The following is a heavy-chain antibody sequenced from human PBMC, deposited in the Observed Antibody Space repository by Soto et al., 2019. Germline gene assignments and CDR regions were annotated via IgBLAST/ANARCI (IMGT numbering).Heavy chain of an antibody. CDR2: INPSGGST. Sequence: GASVKVSCKASGYTFTSFYMHWVRQAPGQGLEWMGIINPSGGSTSYAQKFQGRVTMTRDTPTSTVYMELSSLRSEDTAVYYCARDVGEDIVVVVAATPGFGYGMDVWGQGTTVTVSS. CDR1: GYTFTSFY. J-gene: IGHJ6*02. D-gene: IGHD2-15*01. CDR3: ARDVGEDIVVVVAATPGFGYGMDV. V-gene: IGHV1-46*01.